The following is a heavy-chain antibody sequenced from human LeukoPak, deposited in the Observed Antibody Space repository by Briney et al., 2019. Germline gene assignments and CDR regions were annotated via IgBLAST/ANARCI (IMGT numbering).Heavy chain of an antibody. CDR3: TREAAAGIDY. Sequence: PGGSLRLSCAASGFTFSTYWMSWVRQAPGKGLEWVANIKQDGSEKYYLDSVKGRFTISRDNAKNSLYLQMNSLRAEDTAVYFWTREAAAGIDYWGQGTLVTVSS. J-gene: IGHJ4*02. CDR1: GFTFSTYW. V-gene: IGHV3-7*01. D-gene: IGHD6-13*01. CDR2: IKQDGSEK.